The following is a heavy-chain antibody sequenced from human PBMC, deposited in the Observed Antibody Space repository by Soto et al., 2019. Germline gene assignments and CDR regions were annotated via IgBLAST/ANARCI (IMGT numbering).Heavy chain of an antibody. CDR1: GYTFTSSG. D-gene: IGHD3-3*01. J-gene: IGHJ6*02. Sequence: ASVKVSCKALGYTFTSSGITWLRQAPGQGLEWMGWISAYNGNTNYAQKLQGRVTMTTDTSTSTAYMELRSLRSDDTAVYYCARDLEVPYYDFWSGYPPGVSAYYYGMDVWGQGTTVTVSS. CDR3: ARDLEVPYYDFWSGYPPGVSAYYYGMDV. V-gene: IGHV1-18*04. CDR2: ISAYNGNT.